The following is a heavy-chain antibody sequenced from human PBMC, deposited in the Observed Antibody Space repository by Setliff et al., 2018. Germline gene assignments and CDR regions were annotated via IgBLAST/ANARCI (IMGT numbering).Heavy chain of an antibody. CDR1: GGSFSTYY. CDR2: INHSGST. Sequence: PSETLSLTCAVYGGSFSTYYWIWIRQPPGKGLEWIGEINHSGSTNYNPSLKSRVTILSDTSKNQFSLKLSSVTAADTAVYYCARGKRWLHLRPWFDPWGQGTLVTVSS. CDR3: ARGKRWLHLRPWFDP. V-gene: IGHV4-34*01. D-gene: IGHD5-12*01. J-gene: IGHJ5*02.